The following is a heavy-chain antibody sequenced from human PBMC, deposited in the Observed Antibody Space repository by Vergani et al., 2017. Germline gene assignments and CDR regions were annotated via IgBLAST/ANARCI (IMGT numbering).Heavy chain of an antibody. V-gene: IGHV3-33*01. J-gene: IGHJ4*02. CDR2: IWYDGSNK. CDR3: AREGIAAAGTVDY. CDR1: GFTFSSYG. Sequence: VQLVESGGGVVQPGRSLRLSCAASGFTFSSYGMHWVRQAPGKGLEWVAVIWYDGSNKYYADSVKGRFTISRDNSKNTLYLQMNSLRAEDTAVYYCAREGIAAAGTVDYWGQGTLVTVSS. D-gene: IGHD6-13*01.